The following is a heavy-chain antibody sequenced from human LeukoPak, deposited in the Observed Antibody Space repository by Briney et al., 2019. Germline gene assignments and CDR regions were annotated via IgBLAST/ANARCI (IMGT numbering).Heavy chain of an antibody. J-gene: IGHJ4*02. CDR1: GGSFSDYY. Sequence: PSETLSLTCAVYGGSFSDYYWIWIRQPPGKGLEWIGEIFHGGSPNCNPSLKSRVTTSVDTSKNQFSLKLTSVTAADTAMYYCARGERENSRWDMSWGQGTLVTVSS. V-gene: IGHV4-34*01. D-gene: IGHD2/OR15-2a*01. CDR3: ARGERENSRWDMS. CDR2: IFHGGSP.